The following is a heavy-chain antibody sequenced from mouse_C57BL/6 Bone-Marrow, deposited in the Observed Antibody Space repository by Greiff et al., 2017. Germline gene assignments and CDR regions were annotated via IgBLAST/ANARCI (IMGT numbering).Heavy chain of an antibody. CDR3: ARGGVYYYGSY. J-gene: IGHJ2*01. V-gene: IGHV1-85*01. Sequence: VKVVESGPELVKPGASVKLSCKASGYTFTSYDINWVQQRPGQGLEWIGWIYPRDGSTKYNEKFKGKATLTVDTSSSTAYMWLHSVTTEGSAVYLCARGGVYYYGSYWGQGTTLTVSS. CDR1: GYTFTSYD. D-gene: IGHD1-1*01. CDR2: IYPRDGST.